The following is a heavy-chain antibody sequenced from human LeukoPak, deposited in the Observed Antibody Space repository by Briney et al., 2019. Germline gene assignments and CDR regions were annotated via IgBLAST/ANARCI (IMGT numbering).Heavy chain of an antibody. V-gene: IGHV4-39*01. CDR3: ARVIFWSSYPYYHYIDV. Sequence: SETLSLTCTVSGGSINSDTYHWGWIRQPPGKGLEWIGSIYYTGSTHYNPSLKSRVTVSVDASKSQFSLRLSSLAAADTAVYYCARVIFWSSYPYYHYIDVWGKGTTVTVSS. CDR2: IYYTGST. J-gene: IGHJ6*03. D-gene: IGHD3-3*01. CDR1: GGSINSDTYH.